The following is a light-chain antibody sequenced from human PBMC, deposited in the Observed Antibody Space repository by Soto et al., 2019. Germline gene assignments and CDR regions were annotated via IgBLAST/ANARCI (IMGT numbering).Light chain of an antibody. J-gene: IGKJ1*01. Sequence: EVVLTQSPVTLSLSPGQRATLSCRASQSVSTNLAWYQQKAGQAPRLLIYGASTRATGIPARFSGSGSGTELTLTISSLQSEDFAVYYCQQSGTFGQGTKVDIK. V-gene: IGKV3-15*01. CDR1: QSVSTN. CDR2: GAS. CDR3: QQSGT.